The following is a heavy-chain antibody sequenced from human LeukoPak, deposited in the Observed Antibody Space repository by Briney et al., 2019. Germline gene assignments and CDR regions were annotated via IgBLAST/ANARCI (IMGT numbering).Heavy chain of an antibody. CDR3: ARVVSSGAYYYYYYYMDV. V-gene: IGHV4-30-4*07. Sequence: SETLSLTCAVSGGSISSGGYSWSWIRQPPGKGLAWIGYIYYSGSTYYNPSLKSRVTISVDTSKNQFSLKLSSVTAADTAVYYCARVVSSGAYYYYYYYMDVWGKGTTVTVSS. J-gene: IGHJ6*03. CDR2: IYYSGST. CDR1: GGSISSGGYS. D-gene: IGHD3-22*01.